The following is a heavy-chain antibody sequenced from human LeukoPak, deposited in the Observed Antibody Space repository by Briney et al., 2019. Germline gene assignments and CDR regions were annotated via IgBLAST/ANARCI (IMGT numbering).Heavy chain of an antibody. V-gene: IGHV1-46*01. J-gene: IGHJ3*02. CDR3: ARVRDGYNDAYDI. CDR1: GYTFTGYY. Sequence: ASVKVSCKASGYTFTGYYMHWVRQAPGQGLEWMGLINPSGGNTNYAQNSQGRVTMTRDTSTSTVYMGLSSLRSEDTAVYYCARVRDGYNDAYDIWGQGTMVTVPS. CDR2: INPSGGNT. D-gene: IGHD5-24*01.